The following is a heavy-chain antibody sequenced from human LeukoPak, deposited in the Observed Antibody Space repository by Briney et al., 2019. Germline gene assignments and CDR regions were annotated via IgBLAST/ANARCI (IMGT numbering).Heavy chain of an antibody. V-gene: IGHV3-74*01. D-gene: IGHD3-10*01. CDR2: INNDGSST. CDR3: ARVARGDYYYYYMDV. Sequence: PGGSLRLSCGASGFTFSSYWMHWVRQAPGKGLVWVSRINNDGSSTSCADSVQGRFTISRDNAKNTLYLQMNSLRAEDTALYYCARVARGDYYYYYMDVWGKGTTVTVSS. CDR1: GFTFSSYW. J-gene: IGHJ6*03.